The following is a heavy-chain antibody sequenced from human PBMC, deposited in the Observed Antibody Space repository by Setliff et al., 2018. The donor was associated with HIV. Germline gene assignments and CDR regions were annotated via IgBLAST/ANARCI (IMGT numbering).Heavy chain of an antibody. V-gene: IGHV1-2*06. CDR1: GYTFTGYY. Sequence: ASVKVSCKASGYTFTGYYIHWVRRAPGQGLEWMGRINPSSGGTNYAPKFQGRVTMTRDKSISTAYMELSRLRSDNTAVYYCATWGGSPDGYFYYYMDVWGKGTTVTVSS. J-gene: IGHJ6*03. D-gene: IGHD1-26*01. CDR2: INPSSGGT. CDR3: ATWGGSPDGYFYYYMDV.